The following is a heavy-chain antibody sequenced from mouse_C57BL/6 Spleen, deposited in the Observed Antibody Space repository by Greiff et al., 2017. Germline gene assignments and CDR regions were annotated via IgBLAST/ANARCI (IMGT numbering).Heavy chain of an antibody. CDR3: ALYYGSSYGYFDV. CDR2: IDPEDGET. D-gene: IGHD1-1*01. V-gene: IGHV14-2*01. Sequence: VQLQQSGAELVKPGASVKLSCTASGFNIKDYYMHWVQQRTEQGLEWIGWIDPEDGETKYAPKFQGKATITADTSSNTAYLQLSSLTSEDTAVYYCALYYGSSYGYFDVWGTGTTVTVSS. CDR1: GFNIKDYY. J-gene: IGHJ1*03.